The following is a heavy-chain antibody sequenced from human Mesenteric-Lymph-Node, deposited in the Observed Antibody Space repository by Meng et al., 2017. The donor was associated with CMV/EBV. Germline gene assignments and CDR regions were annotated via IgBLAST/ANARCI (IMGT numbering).Heavy chain of an antibody. CDR3: AKRQIDSGIVDY. CDR2: ISGGGDST. Sequence: GESLKISCVASGITFSTYAMSWVRQAPGKGLEWVSVISGGGDSTYYADSVKGRFTISRDNSKNTLYLQMNSPRAEDTAIYYCAKRQIDSGIVDYWGQGTLVTVSS. D-gene: IGHD3-10*01. CDR1: GITFSTYA. V-gene: IGHV3-23*01. J-gene: IGHJ4*02.